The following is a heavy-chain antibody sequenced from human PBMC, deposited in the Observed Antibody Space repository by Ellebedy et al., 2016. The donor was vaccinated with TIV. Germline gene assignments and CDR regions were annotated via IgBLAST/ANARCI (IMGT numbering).Heavy chain of an antibody. V-gene: IGHV1-8*01. CDR2: MNPNSGNT. Sequence: ASVKVSXXASGYTFTSYDINWVRQATGQGLEWMGWMNPNSGNTGYAQKFQGRVTMTRNTSISTAYMELSSLRSEDTAVYYCARNPSKTGDFDNWGQGTLVTVSS. CDR1: GYTFTSYD. CDR3: ARNPSKTGDFDN. J-gene: IGHJ4*02. D-gene: IGHD7-27*01.